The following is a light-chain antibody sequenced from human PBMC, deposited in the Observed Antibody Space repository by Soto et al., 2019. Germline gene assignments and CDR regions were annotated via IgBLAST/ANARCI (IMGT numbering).Light chain of an antibody. J-gene: IGLJ7*01. V-gene: IGLV7-46*01. CDR1: TGAVTSGHY. CDR2: DTS. CDR3: LLSYSGALLAV. Sequence: QAVVTQEPSLTVSPGGTVTLTCGSSTGAVTSGHYPYWFQQKPGQAPRTLIYDTSNKHSWTPARFSGSLLGRKAALTLSGAHPEVEAEYYCLLSYSGALLAVFGGGSQLTVL.